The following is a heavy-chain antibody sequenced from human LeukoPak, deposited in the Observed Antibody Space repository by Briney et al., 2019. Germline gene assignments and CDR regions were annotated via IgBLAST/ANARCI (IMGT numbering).Heavy chain of an antibody. J-gene: IGHJ4*02. Sequence: SETLSLTCTVSGGSISSGSYYWSWIRQPAGKGLEWIGRIYTSGSTNYNPSLKSRVTISVDTSKNQFSLKLSSVTAADTAVYYCARLTDILTGYYTLDYWGQGTLVTVSS. CDR2: IYTSGST. V-gene: IGHV4-61*02. D-gene: IGHD3-9*01. CDR1: GGSISSGSYY. CDR3: ARLTDILTGYYTLDY.